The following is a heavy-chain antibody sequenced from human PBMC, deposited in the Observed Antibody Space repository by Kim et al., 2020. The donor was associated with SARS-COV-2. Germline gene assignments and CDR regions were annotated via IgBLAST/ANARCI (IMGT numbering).Heavy chain of an antibody. J-gene: IGHJ4*02. CDR2: INHSGST. V-gene: IGHV4-34*01. CDR3: ARGERYFVSTLDY. D-gene: IGHD3-9*01. Sequence: SETLSLTCAVYGGSFSGYYWSWIRQPPGKGLEWIGEINHSGSTNYNPSLKSRVTISVDTSKNQFSLKLSSVTAADTAVYYCARGERYFVSTLDYWGQGTL. CDR1: GGSFSGYY.